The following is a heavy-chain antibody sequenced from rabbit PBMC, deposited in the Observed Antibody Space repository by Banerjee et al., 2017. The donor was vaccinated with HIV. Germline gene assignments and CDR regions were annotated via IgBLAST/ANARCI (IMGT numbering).Heavy chain of an antibody. CDR1: GFSFSSTYY. Sequence: QEQLVESGGGLVQPEGSLTLTCTASGFSFSSTYYYMCWVRQAPGKGLEWIGCIGISSGRTYYASWAKGRFTISKTSSTTVTLQMTSLTGADTATYFCARGGAYGGDGSAVNLWGPGTLVTVS. D-gene: IGHD5-1*01. V-gene: IGHV1S45*01. CDR3: ARGGAYGGDGSAVNL. J-gene: IGHJ4*01. CDR2: IGISSGRT.